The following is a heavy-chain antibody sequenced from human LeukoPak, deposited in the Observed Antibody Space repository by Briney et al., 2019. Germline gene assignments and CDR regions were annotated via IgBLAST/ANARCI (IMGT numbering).Heavy chain of an antibody. CDR2: ITGSGGST. CDR1: GFTFSSYA. CDR3: AKAPGIDYYYYYMDV. Sequence: GGSLRLSCAASGFTFSSYAMSWVRQAPGKGLEWVSAITGSGGSTYYADSVKGRFTISRDNSKNTLYLQMNSLRAEDTAVYYCAKAPGIDYYYYYMDVWGKGTTVTVSS. D-gene: IGHD3-10*01. J-gene: IGHJ6*03. V-gene: IGHV3-23*01.